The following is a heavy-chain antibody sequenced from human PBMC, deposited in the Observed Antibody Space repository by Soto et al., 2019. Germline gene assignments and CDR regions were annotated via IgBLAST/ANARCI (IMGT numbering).Heavy chain of an antibody. V-gene: IGHV6-1*01. CDR2: TYYRSKWYY. D-gene: IGHD1-26*01. Sequence: PSQTLSLTCAITGDSVSSNSAGWSWVRQSPSRGLGWLGRTYYRSKWYYEYAVSVRGRITINPETSKNQYSLQLNSVTPEDTAVYFSARGEQYSGRIFDYWGQGTLVTVS. J-gene: IGHJ4*01. CDR3: ARGEQYSGRIFDY. CDR1: GDSVSSNSAG.